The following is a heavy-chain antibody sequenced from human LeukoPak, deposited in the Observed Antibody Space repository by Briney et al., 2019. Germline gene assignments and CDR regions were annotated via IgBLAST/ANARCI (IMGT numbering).Heavy chain of an antibody. Sequence: GSLRLSCGASGFTFRNYDMHWVRQPPGKGLEWIGEIYHSGSTNYNPSLKSRVTISVDKSKNQFSLKLDSVTAADTAVYFCARDYDSRASSWGQGTLVTVSS. D-gene: IGHD3-22*01. CDR2: IYHSGST. V-gene: IGHV4-4*01. CDR3: ARDYDSRASS. CDR1: GFTFRNYDM. J-gene: IGHJ5*02.